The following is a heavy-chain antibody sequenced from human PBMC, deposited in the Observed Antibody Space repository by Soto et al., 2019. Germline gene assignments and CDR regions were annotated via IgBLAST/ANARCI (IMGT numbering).Heavy chain of an antibody. CDR3: ARDIYYGSGSSPVDY. V-gene: IGHV3-21*01. CDR1: GFTFGDYA. Sequence: GGSLRLSCTASGFTFGDYAMSWVRHAPGKGLEWVSSISSSSSYIYYADSVKGRFTISRDNAKNSLYLQMNSLRAEDTAVYYCARDIYYGSGSSPVDYWGQGTLVTVSS. CDR2: ISSSSSYI. J-gene: IGHJ4*02. D-gene: IGHD3-10*01.